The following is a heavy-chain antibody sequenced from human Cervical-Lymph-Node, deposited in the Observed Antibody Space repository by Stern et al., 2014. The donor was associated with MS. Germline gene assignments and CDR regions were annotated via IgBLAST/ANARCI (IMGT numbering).Heavy chain of an antibody. D-gene: IGHD2-21*02. CDR3: ATHRGRVTYYYGMDV. CDR2: FDPEHGET. J-gene: IGHJ6*02. CDR1: GYTLSEIS. Sequence: VQLVQSGAEVKKPGASVKVSCKVSGYTLSEISMHWVRQAPGKGLEWMGGFDPEHGETGYAQKFQGRVTMAEDRSTDTAYMELSSLRSEDTAVYYCATHRGRVTYYYGMDVWGQGTTVTVSS. V-gene: IGHV1-24*01.